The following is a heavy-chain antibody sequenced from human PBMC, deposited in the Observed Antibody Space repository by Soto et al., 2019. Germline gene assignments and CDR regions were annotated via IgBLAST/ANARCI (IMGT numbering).Heavy chain of an antibody. D-gene: IGHD2-2*01. CDR3: ARALWGPAGHIHWFDP. CDR1: GGSISSYY. Sequence: QVQLQESGPGLVKPSETLSLTCTVSGGSISSYYWSWIRQPPGKGLEWIGYIYYSATTNYNPSLKSRVTISVDTSKTQLSLKLTSVTAADTAVYYWARALWGPAGHIHWFDPWGQGTLVTVSS. CDR2: IYYSATT. J-gene: IGHJ5*02. V-gene: IGHV4-59*01.